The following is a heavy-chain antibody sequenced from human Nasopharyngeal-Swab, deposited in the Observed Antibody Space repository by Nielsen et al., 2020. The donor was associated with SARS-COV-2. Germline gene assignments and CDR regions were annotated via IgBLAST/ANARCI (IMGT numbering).Heavy chain of an antibody. CDR1: GYTFTSYD. D-gene: IGHD2-2*01. CDR2: MNPNSGNT. Sequence: ASVKVSCKASGYTFTSYDINWVRQATGQGLEWMGWMNPNSGNTGYAQKFQGSVTMTRNTSISTAYMELSSLRSEDTAVYYCAREPPLGYCSSTSCPGWFDPWGQGTLVTVSS. CDR3: AREPPLGYCSSTSCPGWFDP. J-gene: IGHJ5*02. V-gene: IGHV1-8*01.